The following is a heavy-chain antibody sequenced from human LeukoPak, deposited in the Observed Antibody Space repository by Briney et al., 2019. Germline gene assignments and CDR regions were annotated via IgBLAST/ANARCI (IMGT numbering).Heavy chain of an antibody. J-gene: IGHJ6*02. D-gene: IGHD6-13*01. CDR2: ISYDGSNK. CDR3: AKDSRPQGSSWYRETYYYYYGMDV. Sequence: GRSLRLSCAASGFTFSSYGMHWVRQAPGKGLEWVAVISYDGSNKYYADSVKGRFTISRDNSKSTLYLQMNSLRAEDTAVYYCAKDSRPQGSSWYRETYYYYYGMDVWGQGTTVTVSS. V-gene: IGHV3-30*18. CDR1: GFTFSSYG.